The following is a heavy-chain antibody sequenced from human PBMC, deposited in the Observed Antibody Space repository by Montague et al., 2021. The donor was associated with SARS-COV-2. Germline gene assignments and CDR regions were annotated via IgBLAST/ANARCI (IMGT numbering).Heavy chain of an antibody. CDR1: GFTPGDYQ. CDR2: INQDETAK. J-gene: IGHJ4*02. V-gene: IGHV3-7*01. Sequence: XLRLSCAASGFTPGDYQMTWVRQAPGKGLQWVANINQDETAKTYVDSVKGRFTISRDNAKNSLILQMNSLNDEDTAVYYCARSPRGSGTGWLDYWGQGTLVTVSS. D-gene: IGHD3/OR15-3a*01. CDR3: ARSPRGSGTGWLDY.